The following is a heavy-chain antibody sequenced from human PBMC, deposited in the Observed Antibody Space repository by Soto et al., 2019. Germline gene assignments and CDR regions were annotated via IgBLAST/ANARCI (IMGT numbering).Heavy chain of an antibody. J-gene: IGHJ4*02. Sequence: EVQLLESGGGLVQPGGSLRLSCAASGFTFSNYGMSWVRQTPEKGLEWVSSINFSGANTHYADSVEGRFTIFRDNSRNIVYLQMDSLTAEDSAIYVCAGPLWNSNYWGQGTLVTVSS. CDR3: AGPLWNSNY. V-gene: IGHV3-23*01. CDR1: GFTFSNYG. CDR2: INFSGANT. D-gene: IGHD3-10*01.